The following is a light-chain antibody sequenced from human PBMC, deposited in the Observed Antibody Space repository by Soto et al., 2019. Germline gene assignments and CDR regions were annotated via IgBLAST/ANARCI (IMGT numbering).Light chain of an antibody. CDR1: QSVSSRF. CDR3: QQYLITPWT. Sequence: EIVMTQSPATLSVSPGERATLSCRASQSVSSRFLAWYQQKPGQAPRLLIHGAPNRATGIPDRFSGSGSGTDFTLAIGRLEPEDFAVYYCQQYLITPWTFGQGTKVDIK. CDR2: GAP. J-gene: IGKJ1*01. V-gene: IGKV3-20*01.